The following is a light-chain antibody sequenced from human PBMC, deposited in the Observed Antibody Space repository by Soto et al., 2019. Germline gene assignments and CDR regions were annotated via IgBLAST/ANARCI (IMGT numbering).Light chain of an antibody. CDR3: QQFHISRT. Sequence: EVVLSQSPGTLSLSPGESATLSCRASQIVNTFYLAWYQQKPGQAPRLLIYGASSRATGVPDRFSGSGSGTDFTLTITGLEPEDFAVYYCQQFHISRTFGQGTKVDIK. V-gene: IGKV3-20*01. CDR1: QIVNTFY. CDR2: GAS. J-gene: IGKJ1*01.